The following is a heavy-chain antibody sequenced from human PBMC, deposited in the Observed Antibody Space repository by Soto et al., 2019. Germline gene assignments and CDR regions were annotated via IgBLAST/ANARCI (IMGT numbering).Heavy chain of an antibody. Sequence: QVQLVESGGGVVQPGRSLRLSCAASGFTFSSYAMHWVRQAPGKGLEWVAVISFDGSNKYYEDSVKGRFTISRDTSKNTRFLQMNSLRAEDTAVYYCARVPGGWVYYYAMDVWGQGTTVTVSS. CDR3: ARVPGGWVYYYAMDV. D-gene: IGHD6-19*01. CDR1: GFTFSSYA. J-gene: IGHJ6*02. CDR2: ISFDGSNK. V-gene: IGHV3-30-3*01.